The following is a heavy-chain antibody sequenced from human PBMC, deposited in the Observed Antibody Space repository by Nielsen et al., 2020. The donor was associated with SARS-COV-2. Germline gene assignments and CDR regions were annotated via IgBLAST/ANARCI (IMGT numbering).Heavy chain of an antibody. CDR1: GFTVSSNY. J-gene: IGHJ4*02. V-gene: IGHV3-53*01. Sequence: GESLKISCAASGFTVSSNYMSWVRQAPGKVLEWVSVIYSGGSTYYADSVKGRFTISRDNSKNTLYLQMNSLRAEDTAVYYCARDSYGGNGYFDYWGQGTLVTVSS. CDR2: IYSGGST. D-gene: IGHD4-23*01. CDR3: ARDSYGGNGYFDY.